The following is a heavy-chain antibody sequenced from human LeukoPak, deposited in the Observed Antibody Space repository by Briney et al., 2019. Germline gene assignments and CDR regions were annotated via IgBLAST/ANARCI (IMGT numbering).Heavy chain of an antibody. V-gene: IGHV1-46*01. CDR3: ARTHYDYVWGSYRGFYYYYYMDV. CDR1: GYTFTSYY. Sequence: ASVKVSCKASGYTFTSYYMHWVRQAPGQGLEWMGIINPSGGSTSYAQKFQGRVTMTRDMSTSTVYMELSSLRSEDTAVYYCARTHYDYVWGSYRGFYYYYYMDVWGKGTTVTVSS. J-gene: IGHJ6*03. CDR2: INPSGGST. D-gene: IGHD3-16*02.